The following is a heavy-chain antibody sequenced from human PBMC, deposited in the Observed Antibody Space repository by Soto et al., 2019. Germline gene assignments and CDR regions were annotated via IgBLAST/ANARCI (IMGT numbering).Heavy chain of an antibody. CDR2: ISGSGGST. Sequence: GGSLRLSCAASGFTFSSYAMSWVRQAPGKGLEWVSAISGSGGSTYYADSVKGRFTISRDNSKNTLYLQMNSLRAEDTAVYYCAKVGPCSSTSCYGAYYYYGMDVWGQGTTVTVSS. CDR3: AKVGPCSSTSCYGAYYYYGMDV. J-gene: IGHJ6*02. CDR1: GFTFSSYA. D-gene: IGHD2-2*01. V-gene: IGHV3-23*01.